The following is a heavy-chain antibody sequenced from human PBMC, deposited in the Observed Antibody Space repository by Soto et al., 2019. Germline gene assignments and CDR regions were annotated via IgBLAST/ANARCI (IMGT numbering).Heavy chain of an antibody. CDR1: GDSLSTDYW. J-gene: IGHJ4*02. CDR3: ARGISYRWVY. Sequence: SETLSLTCTVSGDSLSTDYWWSWVRQPPGKGLEWIGEIHHSGITNYIQSVRGRVTMSVDKSNNQVSLELTSVAAADTAVYYCARGISYRWVYWGQGILVTVSS. V-gene: IGHV4-4*02. CDR2: IHHSGIT. D-gene: IGHD3-16*02.